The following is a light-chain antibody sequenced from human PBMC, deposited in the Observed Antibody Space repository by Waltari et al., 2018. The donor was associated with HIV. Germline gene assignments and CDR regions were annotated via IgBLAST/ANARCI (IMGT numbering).Light chain of an antibody. CDR3: QQYGSSPPIT. V-gene: IGKV3-20*01. Sequence: IVLTQSPGTLSLAPVEIATLSCRSMRRLSTRHLAWYQQKPGQAPRMLIFGASSRATGIPDRFSGSGSGTDFTLTISRLEPEDFAVYYCQQYGSSPPITFGQGTRLEIK. CDR2: GAS. CDR1: RRLSTRH. J-gene: IGKJ5*01.